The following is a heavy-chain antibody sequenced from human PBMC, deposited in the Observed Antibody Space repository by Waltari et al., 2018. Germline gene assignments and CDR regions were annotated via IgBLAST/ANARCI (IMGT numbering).Heavy chain of an antibody. CDR2: IYHSGST. CDR1: GYSISSGYY. Sequence: QVQLQESGPGLVKPSETLSLTCAVSGYSISSGYYWGWIRQPPGKGLEWIGSIYHSGSTYYTPSLKSRVTISVDTSKNQFSLKLSSVTAADTAVYYCARGGGSGSYYEDYWGQGTLVTVSS. J-gene: IGHJ4*02. D-gene: IGHD1-26*01. CDR3: ARGGGSGSYYEDY. V-gene: IGHV4-38-2*01.